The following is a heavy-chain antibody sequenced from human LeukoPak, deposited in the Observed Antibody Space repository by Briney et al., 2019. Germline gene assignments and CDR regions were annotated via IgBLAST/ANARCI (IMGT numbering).Heavy chain of an antibody. CDR3: VGAPNYAYFDY. CDR2: IKHDGSEK. CDR1: GFTFSRSW. D-gene: IGHD4/OR15-4a*01. J-gene: IGHJ4*02. V-gene: IGHV3-7*01. Sequence: GGSLRPSCAASGFTFSRSWMTWVRQAPGKGLEWVANIKHDGSEKYYVDSVKGRFTISRDNAKNSLYLQMNGLRAEDTAVYYCVGAPNYAYFDYWGQGTLITVSS.